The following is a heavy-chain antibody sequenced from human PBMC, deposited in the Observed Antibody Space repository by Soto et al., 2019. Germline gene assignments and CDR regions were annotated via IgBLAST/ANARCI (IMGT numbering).Heavy chain of an antibody. J-gene: IGHJ6*02. CDR2: INPNNGGT. CDR3: ASGPYYYGMDV. CDR1: GYTFTVYY. Sequence: ASVKVSCKASGYTFTVYYMHWVLQAPGQGLEWMGWINPNNGGTNYAQKFQGWVTMTRDTSISTAYMELSRLRSDDTAVYYCASGPYYYGMDVWGQETTVTIAS. V-gene: IGHV1-2*04.